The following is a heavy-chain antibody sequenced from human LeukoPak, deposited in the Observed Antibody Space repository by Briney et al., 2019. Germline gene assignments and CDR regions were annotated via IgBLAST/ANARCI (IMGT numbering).Heavy chain of an antibody. V-gene: IGHV3-23*01. J-gene: IGHJ3*02. D-gene: IGHD3-22*01. Sequence: GGSLRLSCAASGFTFSSYAMSWVRQAPGKGLEWASAISGSGGSTYYADSVKGRFTISRDNSKNTLYLQMNSLRAEDTAVYYCASPRGITMIVMVPTQASAFDIWGQGTMVTVSS. CDR2: ISGSGGST. CDR3: ASPRGITMIVMVPTQASAFDI. CDR1: GFTFSSYA.